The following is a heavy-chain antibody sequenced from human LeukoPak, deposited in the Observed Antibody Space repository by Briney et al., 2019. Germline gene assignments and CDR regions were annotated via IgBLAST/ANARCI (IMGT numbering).Heavy chain of an antibody. V-gene: IGHV4-34*01. CDR2: INHSGST. D-gene: IGHD3-10*01. CDR1: GGSFSGYY. Sequence: SETLSLTCAVCGGSFSGYYWSWIRQPPGEGLEWIGEINHSGSTNYNPSLKSRVTISVDTSKNQFSLKLSSVTAADTAVYYCARGRRITMVRGDPPRYFDYWGQGTLVTVSS. CDR3: ARGRRITMVRGDPPRYFDY. J-gene: IGHJ4*02.